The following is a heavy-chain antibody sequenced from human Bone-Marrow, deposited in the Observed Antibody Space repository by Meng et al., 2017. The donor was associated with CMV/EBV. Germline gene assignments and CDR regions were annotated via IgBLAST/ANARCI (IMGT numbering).Heavy chain of an antibody. D-gene: IGHD2-2*01. CDR1: GFTFSSYA. V-gene: IGHV3-23*01. CDR3: ARDCSSTSCYLDFDY. Sequence: GGSLRLSCAASGFTFSSYAMSWVRQAPGKGLEWVSAISGSGGSTYYADSVKGRLTISRDNSKNTLYLQMNSLRAEDTAVYYCARDCSSTSCYLDFDYWGQGTLVTVSS. J-gene: IGHJ4*02. CDR2: ISGSGGST.